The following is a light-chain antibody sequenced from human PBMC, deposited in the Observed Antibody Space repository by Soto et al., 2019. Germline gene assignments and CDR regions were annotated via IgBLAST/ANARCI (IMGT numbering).Light chain of an antibody. V-gene: IGKV1-39*01. CDR3: QQSYNTPLT. Sequence: DIQMTQSPSSLSASVGDRVTITCRASQSISSYLIWYQQKPGKAPKLLIYAASSLQSGVPSRFSGSRSGTDFALTISSLQPEDFATYYCQQSYNTPLTFGGGTKVEIK. J-gene: IGKJ4*01. CDR1: QSISSY. CDR2: AAS.